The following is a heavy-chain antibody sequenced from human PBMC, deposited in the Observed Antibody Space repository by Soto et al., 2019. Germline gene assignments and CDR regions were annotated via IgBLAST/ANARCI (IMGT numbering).Heavy chain of an antibody. CDR2: INAGNGNT. J-gene: IGHJ4*02. Sequence: ASVKVSCKASGYTFTSYAMHWVRQAPGQRLEWMGWINAGNGNTKYSQKFQGRVTITRDTSASTAYMELRSLRSDDTAVYYCARLITIFGVADFDYWGQGTLVTVSS. D-gene: IGHD3-3*01. CDR3: ARLITIFGVADFDY. CDR1: GYTFTSYA. V-gene: IGHV1-3*01.